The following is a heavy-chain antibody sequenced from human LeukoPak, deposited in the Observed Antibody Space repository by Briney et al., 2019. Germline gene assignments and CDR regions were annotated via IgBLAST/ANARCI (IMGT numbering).Heavy chain of an antibody. CDR1: GGSFSGYY. CDR3: ARARVERQMTTVTTYFDY. J-gene: IGHJ4*02. CDR2: INHSGST. Sequence: SETLSLTCAVYGGSFSGYYWSWIRQPPGKGLEWLGEINHSGSTNYNPSLKSRVTISVDTSKNQFSLKLSSVTAADTAVYYCARARVERQMTTVTTYFDYWGQGTLVTVSS. V-gene: IGHV4-34*01. D-gene: IGHD4-17*01.